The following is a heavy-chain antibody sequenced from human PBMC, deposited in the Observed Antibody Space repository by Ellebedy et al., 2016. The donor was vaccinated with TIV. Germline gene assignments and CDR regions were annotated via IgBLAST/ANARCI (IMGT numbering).Heavy chain of an antibody. CDR2: IYYSGST. V-gene: IGHV4-39*01. CDR1: GGSISSRSYY. Sequence: MPSETLSLTCTVSGGSISSRSYYWGWIRQPPWKGLEWIGSIYYSGSTYYNPSLKSRVTISVDTSKNQFSLKLSSVTAADTAVYYCARQGHSSGWYVGEYYFDYWGQGTLVTVSS. CDR3: ARQGHSSGWYVGEYYFDY. J-gene: IGHJ4*02. D-gene: IGHD6-19*01.